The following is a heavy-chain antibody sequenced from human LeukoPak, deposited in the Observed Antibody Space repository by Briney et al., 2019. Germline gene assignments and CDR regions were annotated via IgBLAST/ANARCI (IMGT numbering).Heavy chain of an antibody. J-gene: IGHJ4*02. CDR2: ISGSGGSS. Sequence: PGGSLRLSCAASGFTFSNYAMSWVRQAPGKGPECVSGISGSGGSSYYADSVKGRFTISRDNSKNMLYLQMNSLRAEDTAVYYCAKAAGQWVVGGHYYFDYWGQGTLVTVSS. V-gene: IGHV3-23*01. D-gene: IGHD6-19*01. CDR3: AKAAGQWVVGGHYYFDY. CDR1: GFTFSNYA.